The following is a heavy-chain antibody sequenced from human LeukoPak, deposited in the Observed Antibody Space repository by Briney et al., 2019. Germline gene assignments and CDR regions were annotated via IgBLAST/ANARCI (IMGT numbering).Heavy chain of an antibody. CDR3: AICFGQLRFGELLHYHQ. V-gene: IGHV3-74*01. Sequence: GGSLRLSCAASGFTFSSYWMHWVRQAAGKGLVWVSRINSDGSSTSYADSVKGRFTISRDNAKNTLYLQMNSLRAEDTAVYYCAICFGQLRFGELLHYHQRGQGTLVTVSS. CDR1: GFTFSSYW. J-gene: IGHJ4*02. D-gene: IGHD3-10*01. CDR2: INSDGSST.